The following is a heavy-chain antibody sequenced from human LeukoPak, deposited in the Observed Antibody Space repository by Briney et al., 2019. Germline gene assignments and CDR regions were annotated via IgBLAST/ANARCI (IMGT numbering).Heavy chain of an antibody. V-gene: IGHV3-30-3*01. D-gene: IGHD4-17*01. CDR3: ARDQSLATVTTRGLDY. J-gene: IGHJ4*02. CDR1: GFTFSSYA. Sequence: PGRSLRLSCAASGFTFSSYAMHWVRQAPGKRLEWVAVISYDGSNKYYADSVKGRFTISRDNSKNTLYLQMNSLRAEDTAVYYCARDQSLATVTTRGLDYWGQGTLVTVSS. CDR2: ISYDGSNK.